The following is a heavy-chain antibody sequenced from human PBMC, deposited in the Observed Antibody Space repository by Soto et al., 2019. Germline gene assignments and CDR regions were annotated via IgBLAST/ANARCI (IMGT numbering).Heavy chain of an antibody. CDR3: AHAGVVGGVITWFDP. V-gene: IGHV2-5*02. Sequence: QITLKESGPPLVQPTQTLTLTCTFSGFSLTTSGGGVGWIRQPPGKALEWLALIYWDDDKRYSPTLKSRLSITKDTSKEQVVLTMTNMDPVDTATYYCAHAGVVGGVITWFDPWGQGTLVTVSS. CDR1: GFSLTTSGGG. D-gene: IGHD3-10*01. CDR2: IYWDDDK. J-gene: IGHJ5*02.